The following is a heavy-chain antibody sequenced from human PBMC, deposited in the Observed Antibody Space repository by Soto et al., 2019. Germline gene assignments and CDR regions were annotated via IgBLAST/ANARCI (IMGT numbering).Heavy chain of an antibody. CDR1: GDTFTHHV. J-gene: IGHJ6*02. V-gene: IGHV1-69*13. Sequence: SVKVSCKASGDTFTHHVFNWVRQAPGQGLEWMGGIISLFGTPNYSQRFQGRVTIIADESTATSYMELSSLRSEDTAVYYCAIPNSAINYDFRSGYYPGPYGMDVWGQGTTVTVSS. CDR3: AIPNSAINYDFRSGYYPGPYGMDV. D-gene: IGHD3-3*01. CDR2: IISLFGTP.